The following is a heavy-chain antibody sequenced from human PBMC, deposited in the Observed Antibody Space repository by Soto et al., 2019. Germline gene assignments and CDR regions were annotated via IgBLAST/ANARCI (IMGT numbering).Heavy chain of an antibody. CDR3: ASGGYCTSTSCYGSYYYGMDV. J-gene: IGHJ6*02. CDR2: INSDGGST. Sequence: PGGSLRLSCAASGFTFSSYWMHWVRQAPGKGLVWVSRINSDGGSTTYADSVKGRFTISRDNAKKTLKQQINNLRAEETAKYNSASGGYCTSTSCYGSYYYGMDVWGQGTTVTVSS. CDR1: GFTFSSYW. V-gene: IGHV3-74*01. D-gene: IGHD2-2*01.